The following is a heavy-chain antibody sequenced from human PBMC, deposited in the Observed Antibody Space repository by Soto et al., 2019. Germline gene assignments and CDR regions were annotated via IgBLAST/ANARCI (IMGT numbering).Heavy chain of an antibody. CDR1: GYSISSGYY. J-gene: IGHJ5*02. Sequence: PSETLSLTCAVSGYSISSGYYWGWIRQPPGKGLEWIGSIYHSGSTYYNPSLKSRVTISVDTSKNQFSLKLSSVTAAATAVDYCAREQVCSSSPYSWFDPWGQGTLVTVSS. D-gene: IGHD6-6*01. V-gene: IGHV4-38-2*02. CDR2: IYHSGST. CDR3: AREQVCSSSPYSWFDP.